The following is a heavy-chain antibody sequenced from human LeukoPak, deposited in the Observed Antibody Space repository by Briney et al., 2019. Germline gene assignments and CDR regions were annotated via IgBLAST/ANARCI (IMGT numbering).Heavy chain of an antibody. CDR1: GFTFGDYA. CDR2: IRSKAYGGTT. CDR3: TRTYPGSIAARPPYFDY. Sequence: PGGSLRLSCTASGFTFGDYAMSWVRQAPGKGLEWVGFIRSKAYGGTTEYASSVKGRFTISRDDSKSTAYLQMNSLKTEDTAVYYCTRTYPGSIAARPPYFDYWGQGALVTVSS. J-gene: IGHJ4*02. D-gene: IGHD6-6*01. V-gene: IGHV3-49*04.